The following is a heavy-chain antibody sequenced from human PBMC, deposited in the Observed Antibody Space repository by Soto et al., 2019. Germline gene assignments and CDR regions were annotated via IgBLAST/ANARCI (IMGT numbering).Heavy chain of an antibody. CDR2: ISNSGYTI. J-gene: IGHJ5*02. V-gene: IGHV3-11*01. CDR1: GFTFSHYY. D-gene: IGHD6-19*01. CDR3: ARGIAVAGTNWFDL. Sequence: VQLVESGGGLVKPGGSLRLSCAASGFTFSHYYMSWIRQAPGKGLEWVSYISNSGYTIYYADSVKGRFTVSRDNAKNSLYLQMYTLKAEDTAVYYCARGIAVAGTNWFDLWGQGTLVTVSS.